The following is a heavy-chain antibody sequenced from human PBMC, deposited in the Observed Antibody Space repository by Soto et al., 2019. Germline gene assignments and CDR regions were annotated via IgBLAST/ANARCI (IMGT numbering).Heavy chain of an antibody. J-gene: IGHJ5*02. CDR1: GGSISSSSYY. D-gene: IGHD6-6*01. CDR3: HRNRARNWFDP. V-gene: IGHV4-39*01. Sequence: KTSETLSLTCIVSGGSISSSSYYWGWIRQPPGKGLEWIGSIYYSGSTYYNPSLKSRVTISVDTSKNQFSLKLSSVTAADTAVFYCHRNRARNWFDPWGQGTLVTVSS. CDR2: IYYSGST.